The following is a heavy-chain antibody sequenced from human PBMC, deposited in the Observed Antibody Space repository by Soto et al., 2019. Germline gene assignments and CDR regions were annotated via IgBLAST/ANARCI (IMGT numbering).Heavy chain of an antibody. V-gene: IGHV3-74*03. D-gene: IGHD4-17*01. J-gene: IGHJ5*02. CDR1: GFDFSNYW. CDR3: ARDQTTGDWFDA. CDR2: INGDGSDT. Sequence: LRLSCGASGFDFSNYWMHWVRQAPGKGLVWVSRINGDGSDTKYADSVKGRFTISRDNARNTVYLQMNSMRADDTAVYYCARDQTTGDWFDAWGQGALVTVAS.